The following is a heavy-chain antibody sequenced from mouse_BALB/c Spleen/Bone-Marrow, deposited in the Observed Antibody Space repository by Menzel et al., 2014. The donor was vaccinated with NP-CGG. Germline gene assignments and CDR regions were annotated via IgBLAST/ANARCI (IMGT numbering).Heavy chain of an antibody. CDR1: GFSLISDG. CDR3: ANYDGFVFAY. J-gene: IGHJ3*01. Sequence: VMLVESGPGLVAPSQSLSITCTVSGFSLISDGVSWVRQPPGKGLEWLGVIWGDGSTNYHSALISRLSIGKDNSKSQVFLKLNSLQTNDTATYYCANYDGFVFAYWGQGTLVTVSA. CDR2: IWGDGST. V-gene: IGHV2-3*01. D-gene: IGHD2-3*01.